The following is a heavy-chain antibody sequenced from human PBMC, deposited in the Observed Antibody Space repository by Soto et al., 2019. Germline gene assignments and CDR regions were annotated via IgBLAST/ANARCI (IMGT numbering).Heavy chain of an antibody. CDR3: ARDLAAGDY. J-gene: IGHJ4*02. CDR2: INPTGGST. V-gene: IGHV1-46*01. Sequence: QVQLVQSGAEVKKPGASVNISCKASGYTFINYYIHWVRQAPGQGLEWMAIINPTGGSTNYAQSFQGRVTLTMDTSTTTVYMELSSLRFEDTAVYYCARDLAAGDYWGQGTLVTVSS. D-gene: IGHD6-25*01. CDR1: GYTFINYY.